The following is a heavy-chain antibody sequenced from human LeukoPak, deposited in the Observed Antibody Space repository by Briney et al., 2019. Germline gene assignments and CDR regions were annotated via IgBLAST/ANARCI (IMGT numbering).Heavy chain of an antibody. D-gene: IGHD6-19*01. CDR2: IYTSGST. J-gene: IGHJ3*02. V-gene: IGHV4-4*07. Sequence: LETLSLTCTVSGGSISSYYWSWIRQPAGKGLEWIGRIYTSGSTNYNPSLKSRVTMSVDTSKNQFSLKMSSVTAADTAVYYCARDIRDSGWYGFGAFDIWGQGTMVTVSS. CDR3: ARDIRDSGWYGFGAFDI. CDR1: GGSISSYY.